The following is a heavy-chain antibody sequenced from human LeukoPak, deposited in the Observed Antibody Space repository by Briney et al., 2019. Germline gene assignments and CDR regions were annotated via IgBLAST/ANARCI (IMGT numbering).Heavy chain of an antibody. CDR2: IYTSGRT. J-gene: IGHJ4*02. CDR1: GGSFNYNY. V-gene: IGHV4-4*07. D-gene: IGHD2-21*01. Sequence: PSETLSLTCTVSGGSFNYNYWSWIRQPAGKGLEWIGHIYTSGRTTYNPSLASRVTMSVDTSKNQFSLKLNSVTAADTAVYYCARHMASPYYFEDWGQGALVTVSS. CDR3: ARHMASPYYFED.